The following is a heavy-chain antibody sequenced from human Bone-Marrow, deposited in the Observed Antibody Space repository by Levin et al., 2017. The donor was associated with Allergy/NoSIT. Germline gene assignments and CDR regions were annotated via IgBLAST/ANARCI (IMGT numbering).Heavy chain of an antibody. D-gene: IGHD2-2*01. CDR3: ARVDWGNYCSSTSCQTGYSSSWYRLIEYYYMDV. CDR1: GGSFSGYY. V-gene: IGHV4-34*01. J-gene: IGHJ6*03. Sequence: PSETLSLTCAVYGGSFSGYYWSWIRQPPGKGLEWIGEINHSGSTNYNPSLKSRVTISVDTSKNQFSLKLSSVTAADTAVYYCARVDWGNYCSSTSCQTGYSSSWYRLIEYYYMDVWGKGTTVTVSS. CDR2: INHSGST.